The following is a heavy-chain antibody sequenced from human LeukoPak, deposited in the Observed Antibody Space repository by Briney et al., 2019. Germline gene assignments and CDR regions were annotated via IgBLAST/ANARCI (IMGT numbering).Heavy chain of an antibody. V-gene: IGHV1-18*04. J-gene: IGHJ5*02. CDR1: GYTFTSHG. D-gene: IGHD3-22*01. CDR2: ISAYNGNT. CDR3: AKDGDYYDSSGYSRGFDP. Sequence: ASVKVSCKASGYTFTSHGISWVRQAPGQGLEWMGWISAYNGNTDYAQKFQGRVTMTTDTSTSTAYMELRSLRSDDTAVYYCAKDGDYYDSSGYSRGFDPWGQGTLVTVSS.